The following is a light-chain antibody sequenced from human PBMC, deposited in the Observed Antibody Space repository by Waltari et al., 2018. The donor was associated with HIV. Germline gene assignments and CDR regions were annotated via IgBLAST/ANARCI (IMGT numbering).Light chain of an antibody. Sequence: YELTQSPSVSVSPGQTATINCFGDALPKQFAYWYQHKPGQAPVLLIFKDKGRPSGIPDRFSGSGLGTTVTLTISGVRAEDEADYYCQSTDITGTYAVFGPGTKVTVL. CDR2: KDK. V-gene: IGLV3-25*03. CDR3: QSTDITGTYAV. CDR1: ALPKQF. J-gene: IGLJ1*01.